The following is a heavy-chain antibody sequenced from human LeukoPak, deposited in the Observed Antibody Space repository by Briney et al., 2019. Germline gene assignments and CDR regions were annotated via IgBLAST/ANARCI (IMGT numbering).Heavy chain of an antibody. V-gene: IGHV3-33*01. Sequence: GTSLRLSCAPSGFTFNRYGMHWVRQAPGKGLERVAVSSYDGNNVYYAGSVKGRFTISRDNSKNTLYLEMNSLRAEDTAVYFCARLTSSWSIDYWGQGTLVTVSS. CDR1: GFTFNRYG. D-gene: IGHD6-13*01. CDR2: SSYDGNNV. J-gene: IGHJ4*02. CDR3: ARLTSSWSIDY.